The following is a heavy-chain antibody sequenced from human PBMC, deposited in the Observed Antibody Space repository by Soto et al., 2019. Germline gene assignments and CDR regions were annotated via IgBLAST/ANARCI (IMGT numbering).Heavy chain of an antibody. CDR1: GFTFSDYA. CDR2: ISYDGSNK. V-gene: IGHV3-30-3*01. Sequence: GGSLRLSCAVSGFTFSDYAMHWVRQAPGKGLEWVAIISYDGSNKYYADSVKGRFTISRDNSKNTLYLQMNSLRAEDTAVYYCARDGVGSGSWYDYWGQGTLVTVSS. J-gene: IGHJ4*02. D-gene: IGHD6-13*01. CDR3: ARDGVGSGSWYDY.